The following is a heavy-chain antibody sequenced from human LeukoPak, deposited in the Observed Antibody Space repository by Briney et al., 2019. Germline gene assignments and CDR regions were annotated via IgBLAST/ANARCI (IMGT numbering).Heavy chain of an antibody. J-gene: IGHJ4*02. Sequence: PSETLSLTCTVSGGSISSSSYYWGWIRQPPGKGLEWIGSIYYSGSTYYNPSLKSRVTISVDTSKNQFSLKLSSVTAADTAVYYCASESLTVVTPVFDYWGQGTLVTVSS. CDR3: ASESLTVVTPVFDY. CDR2: IYYSGST. CDR1: GGSISSSSYY. D-gene: IGHD4-23*01. V-gene: IGHV4-39*01.